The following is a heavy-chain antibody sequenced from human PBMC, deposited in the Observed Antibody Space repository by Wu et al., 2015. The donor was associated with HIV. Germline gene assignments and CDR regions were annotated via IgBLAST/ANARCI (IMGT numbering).Heavy chain of an antibody. CDR2: IIPIFGTA. J-gene: IGHJ3*02. CDR3: ARDLNVRDTAMVEFDI. D-gene: IGHD5-18*01. CDR1: GGTFSSYA. V-gene: IGHV1-69*13. Sequence: QVQLVQSGAEVKKPGSSVKVSCKASGGTFSSYAISWVRQAPGQGLEWMGRIIPIFGTANYAQKFQGRVTITADESTSTAYMELSSLRSEDTAVYYCARDLNVRDTAMVEFDIWGQGTMVTVSS.